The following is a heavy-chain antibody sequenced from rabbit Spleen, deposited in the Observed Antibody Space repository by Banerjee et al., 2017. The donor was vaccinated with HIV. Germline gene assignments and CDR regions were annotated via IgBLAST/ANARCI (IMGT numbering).Heavy chain of an antibody. Sequence: QSLEESGGDLVKPGASLTLTCTASGFSFSAGYYMCWVRQAPGKGLEWIACIHGGSKNNICYASWAKGRFTISKASSTTVTLQMTSLTAADTATYFCARFYAGYGDFGYAAMWGPGTLVTVS. J-gene: IGHJ4*01. V-gene: IGHV1S40*01. D-gene: IGHD7-1*01. CDR3: ARFYAGYGDFGYAAM. CDR1: GFSFSAGYY. CDR2: IHGGSKNNI.